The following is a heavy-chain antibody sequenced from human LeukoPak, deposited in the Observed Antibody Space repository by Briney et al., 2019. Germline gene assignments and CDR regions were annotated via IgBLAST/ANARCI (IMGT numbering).Heavy chain of an antibody. Sequence: PGGSLRLSCAASGFTFSSYAMHWVRQAPGKGLEWVSLITWDGRRTYYADSVKGRFTISRDNSKNSLYLQMNSLRPEDTAFFYCARSDRAIGGIDYWGQGTLVTVSS. CDR2: ITWDGRRT. V-gene: IGHV3-43D*03. CDR1: GFTFSSYA. D-gene: IGHD2-15*01. CDR3: ARSDRAIGGIDY. J-gene: IGHJ4*02.